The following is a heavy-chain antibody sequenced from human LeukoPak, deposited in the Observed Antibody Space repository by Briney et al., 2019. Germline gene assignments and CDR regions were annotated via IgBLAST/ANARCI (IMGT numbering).Heavy chain of an antibody. D-gene: IGHD6-19*01. V-gene: IGHV3-23*01. J-gene: IGHJ4*02. CDR3: AKDDRSGGYNDF. Sequence: GGSLRLSCAASGFSFSTYAMSWVRRAPGKGLEWVSTIGGSNSDTYYADSMKGRFTISRDNSKNTLYLQMNSLRAEDTAVYYCAKDDRSGGYNDFWGQGTLVTVSS. CDR1: GFSFSTYA. CDR2: IGGSNSDT.